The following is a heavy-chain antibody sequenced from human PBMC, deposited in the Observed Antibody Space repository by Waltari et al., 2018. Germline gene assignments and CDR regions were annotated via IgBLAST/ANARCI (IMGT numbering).Heavy chain of an antibody. J-gene: IGHJ6*03. V-gene: IGHV3-30-3*01. Sequence: QVQLVESGGGVVQPGRSLRLSCAASGFTFSSYAMHWVRQAPGKGLVGVAVISYDGSNKYYADAVKGRFTISRDNSKNTLYLQMNSLRAEDTAVYYCARGSDDYYYYMDVWGKGTTVTISS. CDR1: GFTFSSYA. CDR2: ISYDGSNK. CDR3: ARGSDDYYYYMDV. D-gene: IGHD6-25*01.